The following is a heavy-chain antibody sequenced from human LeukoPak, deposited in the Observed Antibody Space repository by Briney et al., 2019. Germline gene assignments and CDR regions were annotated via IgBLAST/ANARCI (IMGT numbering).Heavy chain of an antibody. CDR1: GLTFSRNG. CDR3: AKSGYSSATYYYYYMDV. CDR2: IQYDGSSK. D-gene: IGHD6-25*01. V-gene: IGHV3-30*02. J-gene: IGHJ6*03. Sequence: PGGSLRLSCAASGLTFSRNGMHWVRQAPGKGLEWLAFIQYDGSSKYYADSVKGRFTVSRDNSKNTLYLQMNSLRAEDTAVYYCAKSGYSSATYYYYYMDVWGKGTTVTVSS.